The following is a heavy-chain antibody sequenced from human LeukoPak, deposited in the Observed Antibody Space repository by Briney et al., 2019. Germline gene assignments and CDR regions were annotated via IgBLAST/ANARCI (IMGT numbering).Heavy chain of an antibody. V-gene: IGHV4-59*08. Sequence: PSETLSLTCTVSGGSISSYYWSWIRQPPGKGLEWIGYIYYSGSTNYNPSLKSRVTISVDTSKNQFSLKLSSVTAADTAVYYCARHTHYQSSSNYYYYGMDVWGQGTTVTVSS. CDR2: IYYSGST. D-gene: IGHD6-13*01. J-gene: IGHJ6*02. CDR3: ARHTHYQSSSNYYYYGMDV. CDR1: GGSISSYY.